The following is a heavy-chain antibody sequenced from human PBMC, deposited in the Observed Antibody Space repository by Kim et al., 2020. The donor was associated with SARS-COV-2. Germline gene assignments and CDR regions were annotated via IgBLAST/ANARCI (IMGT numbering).Heavy chain of an antibody. V-gene: IGHV3-21*01. Sequence: IYYADSVKGRFTIARDNAKNSLYLQMNSLRAEDTAVYYCASHRYYYYYMDVWGKGTTVTVSS. CDR3: ASHRYYYYYMDV. J-gene: IGHJ6*03. CDR2: I.